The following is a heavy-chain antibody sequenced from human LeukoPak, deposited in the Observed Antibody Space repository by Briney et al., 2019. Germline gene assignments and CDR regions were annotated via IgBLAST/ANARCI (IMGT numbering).Heavy chain of an antibody. D-gene: IGHD3-10*01. CDR1: GDSVVNGDW. V-gene: IGHV4-4*02. J-gene: IGHJ2*01. Sequence: PSETLSLTCAVSGDSVVNGDWWTWVRQPPGKGLEWIGEVSHSGYTNYNPSLESRVAISIDKSNNHFSLTLRSVAAADTAVYFCSRRSATYTWYLDVWGRGTLVTVSS. CDR2: VSHSGYT. CDR3: SRRSATYTWYLDV.